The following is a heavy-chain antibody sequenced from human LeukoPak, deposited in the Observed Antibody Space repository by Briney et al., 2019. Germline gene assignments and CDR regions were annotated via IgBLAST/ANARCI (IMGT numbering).Heavy chain of an antibody. CDR1: GFTFSGYA. CDR3: AHCDYDGNAGPYDH. D-gene: IGHD4-23*01. V-gene: IGHV3-23*01. J-gene: IGHJ4*02. CDR2: ITRGGEVT. Sequence: LRLSCAASGFTFSGYAMSWVRQAPGKGLEWVSAITRGGEVTYYADSVKGRFSISRDNSKNTLYLQMSSLRGEDTAIYYCAHCDYDGNAGPYDHWGQGTXVT.